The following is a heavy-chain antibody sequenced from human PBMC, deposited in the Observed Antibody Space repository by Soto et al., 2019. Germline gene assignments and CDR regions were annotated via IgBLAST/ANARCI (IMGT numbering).Heavy chain of an antibody. CDR1: GGFVGNNFNY. CDR2: VFFSGST. CDR3: ARTWVQLSSYYFDS. D-gene: IGHD1-1*01. Sequence: PSETLSLTCTVSGGFVGNNFNYWAWVRQSPEKGLEWIGSVFFSGSTYYNPSLKSRVTISIDTSKNQFSLRLKSVTAADTAVYYCARTWVQLSSYYFDSWGQGTLVTVSS. J-gene: IGHJ4*02. V-gene: IGHV4-39*01.